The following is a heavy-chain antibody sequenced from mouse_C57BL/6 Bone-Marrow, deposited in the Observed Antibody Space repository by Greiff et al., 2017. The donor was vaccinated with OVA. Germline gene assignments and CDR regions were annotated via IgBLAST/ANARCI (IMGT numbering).Heavy chain of an antibody. CDR3: ARSYCSCSYYFDD. J-gene: IGHJ2*01. CDR2: IYPVDGAT. Sequence: VQLQQSGPELVKPGASVTISCKASGYAFSSSWMNWVKQRPGKGLEWIGRIYPVDGATNYNAKFKGKATLTADKSSSTAYMRLSSLTSEDSAVYFCARSYCSCSYYFDDWGQGTTLTVSS. V-gene: IGHV1-82*01. CDR1: GYAFSSSW. D-gene: IGHD2-12*01.